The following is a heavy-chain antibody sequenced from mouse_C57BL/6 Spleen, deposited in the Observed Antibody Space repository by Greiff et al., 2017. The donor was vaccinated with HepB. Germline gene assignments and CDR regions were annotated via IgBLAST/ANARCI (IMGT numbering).Heavy chain of an antibody. Sequence: QVQLQQPGAELVKPGASVKMSCKASGYTFTSYWITWVKQRPGQGLEWIGDIYPGSGSTNYNEKFKSKATLTVDTSSSTAYMQLSSLTSEDSAVYYCASSGPYYYGSSYYAMDYWGQGTSVTVSS. J-gene: IGHJ4*01. D-gene: IGHD1-1*01. CDR1: GYTFTSYW. CDR3: ASSGPYYYGSSYYAMDY. V-gene: IGHV1-55*01. CDR2: IYPGSGST.